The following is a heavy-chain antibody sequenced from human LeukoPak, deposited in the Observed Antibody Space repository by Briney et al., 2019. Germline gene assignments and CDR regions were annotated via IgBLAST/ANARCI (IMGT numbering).Heavy chain of an antibody. V-gene: IGHV4-34*01. CDR1: GGSFSGYY. Sequence: SETLSLTCAVYGGSFSGYYWSWIRQPPGKGLEWIGEIKHSGSTNYNPSVNSRVTISVDSSKHQCALKLSSVTAADTAVYYCARGAYRRLRYFDPRGGFDYWRQETLVTVSS. CDR3: ARGAYRRLRYFDPRGGFDY. CDR2: IKHSGST. D-gene: IGHD3-9*01. J-gene: IGHJ4*02.